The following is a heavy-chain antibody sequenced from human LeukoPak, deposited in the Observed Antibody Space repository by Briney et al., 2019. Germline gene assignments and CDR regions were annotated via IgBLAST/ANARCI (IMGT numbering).Heavy chain of an antibody. V-gene: IGHV3-53*01. Sequence: GGSLRLSCAASGFNSGNYWMSWVRQAPGKGLEWVSVIYSGGSTYYADSVKGRFTISRDNSKNTLYLQMNSLRAEDTAVYYCARGRATIRFDYWGQETLVTVSS. D-gene: IGHD5-12*01. J-gene: IGHJ4*02. CDR3: ARGRATIRFDY. CDR2: IYSGGST. CDR1: GFNSGNYW.